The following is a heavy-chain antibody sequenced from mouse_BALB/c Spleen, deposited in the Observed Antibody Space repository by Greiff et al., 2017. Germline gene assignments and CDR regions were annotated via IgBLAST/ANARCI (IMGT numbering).Heavy chain of an antibody. CDR1: GFTFSDYY. Sequence: EVQRVESGGGLVKPGGSLKLSCAASGFTFSDYYMYWVRQTPEKRLEWVATISDGGSYTYYPDSVKGRFTISRDNAKNNLYLQMSSLKSEDAAMYYCASPWFAYWGQGTLVTVSA. CDR3: ASPWFAY. CDR2: ISDGGSYT. V-gene: IGHV5-4*02. J-gene: IGHJ3*01.